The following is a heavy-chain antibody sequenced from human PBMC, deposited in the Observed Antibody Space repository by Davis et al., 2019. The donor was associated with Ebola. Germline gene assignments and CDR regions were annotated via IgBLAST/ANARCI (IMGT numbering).Heavy chain of an antibody. CDR3: ARGGASGFWSGYFVAGWFDP. J-gene: IGHJ5*02. D-gene: IGHD3-3*01. Sequence: SVKVSCRASGGTFSSYAISWVRQAPGQGLEWMGRIIPILGIANYAQKFQGRVTITADKSTSTAYMELSSLRSEDTAVYYCARGGASGFWSGYFVAGWFDPWGQGTLVTVSS. CDR2: IIPILGIA. CDR1: GGTFSSYA. V-gene: IGHV1-69*04.